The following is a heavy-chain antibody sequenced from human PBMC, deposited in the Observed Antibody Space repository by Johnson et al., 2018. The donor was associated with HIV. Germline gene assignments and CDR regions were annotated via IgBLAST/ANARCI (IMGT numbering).Heavy chain of an antibody. Sequence: VQLVESGGGVVRPGGSPRLSRAASGFIFDDYDMSWGREAPGKGSEWAPGINWYGDRSSYADSVKGRVSLSRDTVKKFLYLQINSLRAQATAEYYCGTFGGGTFNAFDVWDQGTMVTVSA. V-gene: IGHV3-20*04. CDR3: GTFGGGTFNAFDV. CDR1: GFIFDDYD. D-gene: IGHD2-15*01. J-gene: IGHJ3*01. CDR2: INWYGDRS.